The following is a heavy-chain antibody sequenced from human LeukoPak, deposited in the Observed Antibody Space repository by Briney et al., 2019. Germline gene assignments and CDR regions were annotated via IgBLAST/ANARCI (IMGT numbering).Heavy chain of an antibody. CDR1: GFTFSNAW. D-gene: IGHD3-10*01. CDR2: IKSKTDGGTT. J-gene: IGHJ4*02. Sequence: GSLRLSCAASGFTFSNAWMSWVRQAPGKGLEWVGRIKSKTDGGTTDYAAPVKGRFTISRDDSKNTLYLQMNSLKTEDTAVYYCTRPEYYGSGSYYDYWGQGTLVTVSS. V-gene: IGHV3-15*01. CDR3: TRPEYYGSGSYYDY.